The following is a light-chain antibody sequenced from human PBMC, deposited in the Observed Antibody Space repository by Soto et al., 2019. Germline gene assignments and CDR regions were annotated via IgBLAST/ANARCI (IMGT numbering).Light chain of an antibody. CDR3: QHSYNTPPT. J-gene: IGKJ1*01. Sequence: DIQMTQSPSSLSASVGDRVTITCRASQRISNFLNWYQQKPGKAPILLIYTASSLQSGVPSRFSASGSGTDFTLTISSLQPEDFATYYCQHSYNTPPTFGQGTELDI. CDR1: QRISNF. V-gene: IGKV1-39*01. CDR2: TAS.